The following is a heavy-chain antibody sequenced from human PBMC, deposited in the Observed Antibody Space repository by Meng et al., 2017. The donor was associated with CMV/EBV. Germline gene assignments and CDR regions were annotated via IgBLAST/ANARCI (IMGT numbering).Heavy chain of an antibody. CDR1: GFTVSSNY. CDR2: ISDSGGIT. J-gene: IGHJ4*02. D-gene: IGHD6-13*01. Sequence: GGSLRLSCAASGFTVSSNYMSWVRQAPGKGLEWVSIISDSGGITYYADSVEGRFTISRDNSKNTLYLQMNSLRAEDTAVYYCAKGRSIEAPGTRYFDCWGQGTLVTVSS. V-gene: IGHV3-23*01. CDR3: AKGRSIEAPGTRYFDC.